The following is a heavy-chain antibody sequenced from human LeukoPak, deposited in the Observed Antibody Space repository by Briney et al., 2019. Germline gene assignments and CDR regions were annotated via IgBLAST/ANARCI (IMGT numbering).Heavy chain of an antibody. CDR1: GYTFTSYD. D-gene: IGHD3-3*01. CDR2: MNPNRGNT. Sequence: ASVKVSCKASGYTFTSYDINWGRQATGQGLEWMGWMNPNRGNTGNAQKFQGRVTMTRNTSISTAYMELCSLGSEDTAVYYCARLYYDFRSGYYRFDPWGQGTLVTVSS. J-gene: IGHJ5*02. V-gene: IGHV1-8*01. CDR3: ARLYYDFRSGYYRFDP.